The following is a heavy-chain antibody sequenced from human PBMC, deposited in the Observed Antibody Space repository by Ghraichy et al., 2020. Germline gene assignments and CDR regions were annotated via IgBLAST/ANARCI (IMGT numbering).Heavy chain of an antibody. Sequence: SGPTLVKPTQTLTLTCTFSGFSLSTSGMCVSWIRQPPGKALEWLARIDWDDDKFYSTSLKTRLTISKDTSKNQVVLTMTNMDPEDTATYYCARMNRISSSSHHFDYWGQGTLVTVSS. D-gene: IGHD6-6*01. J-gene: IGHJ4*02. CDR1: GFSLSTSGMC. V-gene: IGHV2-70*17. CDR3: ARMNRISSSSHHFDY. CDR2: IDWDDDK.